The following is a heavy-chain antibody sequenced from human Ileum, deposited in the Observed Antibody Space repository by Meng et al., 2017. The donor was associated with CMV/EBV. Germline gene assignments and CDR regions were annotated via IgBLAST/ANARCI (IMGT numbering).Heavy chain of an antibody. D-gene: IGHD2-2*01. CDR1: GFTFDDYA. CDR3: ARSSTSFYYYYGMDV. Sequence: GESLMTPCAAPGFTFDDYAMHWVRQAPGKGLEWVSLISWDGGSTYYADSVKGRFTISRDNSKNSLYLQMNSLRAEDTALYYCARSSTSFYYYYGMDVWGQGTTVTVSS. V-gene: IGHV3-43D*03. J-gene: IGHJ6*02. CDR2: ISWDGGST.